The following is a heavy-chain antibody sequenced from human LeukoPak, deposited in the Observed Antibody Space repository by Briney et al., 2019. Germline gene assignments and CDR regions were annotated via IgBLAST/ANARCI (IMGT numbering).Heavy chain of an antibody. CDR2: ISYDGSNK. CDR1: GFTFSSYA. CDR3: ARETNIVVVPAAIRWFDP. V-gene: IGHV3-30*01. Sequence: GGSLRLSCAASGFTFSSYAMHWVRQAPGKGLEWVAVISYDGSNKYYADSVKGRFTISRDNSKNTLYLQMNSLRAEDTAVYYCARETNIVVVPAAIRWFDPWGQGTLVTVSS. D-gene: IGHD2-2*01. J-gene: IGHJ5*02.